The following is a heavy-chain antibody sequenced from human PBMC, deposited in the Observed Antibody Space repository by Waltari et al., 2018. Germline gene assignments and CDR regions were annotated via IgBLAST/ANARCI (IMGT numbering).Heavy chain of an antibody. D-gene: IGHD2-21*01. Sequence: QVQLVQSGAEVKKPGASVKISRKTSEYTFTSSSIHWVRQAPGQGLEWMGIINPSGGSTSYAQKFQGRVTMTRDTSTSTVYMELSSLRSEDTAVYYCARDTGALWMDVWGQGTTVTVSS. CDR3: ARDTGALWMDV. CDR2: INPSGGST. V-gene: IGHV1-46*01. CDR1: EYTFTSSS. J-gene: IGHJ6*02.